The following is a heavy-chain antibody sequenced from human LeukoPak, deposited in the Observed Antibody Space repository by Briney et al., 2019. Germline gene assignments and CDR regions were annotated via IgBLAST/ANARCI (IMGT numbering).Heavy chain of an antibody. CDR3: AKLNSIGGFGRFDP. Sequence: GGSLRLSCAASGFTFSSYAMHWVRQAPGKGLEYVSAISSNGGSTYYANSVKGRFTISRDNSKNTLYLQMSSLRAEDTAIYYCAKLNSIGGFGRFDPWGQGTLVTVSS. CDR1: GFTFSSYA. V-gene: IGHV3-64*01. CDR2: ISSNGGST. J-gene: IGHJ5*02. D-gene: IGHD3-10*01.